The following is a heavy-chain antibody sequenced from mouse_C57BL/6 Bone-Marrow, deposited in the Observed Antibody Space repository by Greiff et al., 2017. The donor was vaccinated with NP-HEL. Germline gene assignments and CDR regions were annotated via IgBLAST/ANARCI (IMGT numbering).Heavy chain of an antibody. J-gene: IGHJ4*01. V-gene: IGHV1-55*01. CDR2: IYPGSGST. Sequence: QVQLQQPGAELVKPGASVKMSCKASGYTFTCYWITWVKQRPGQGLEWIGDIYPGSGSTNYNEKFKSKATLTVDTSSSTAYMQLSSLTSEDSAVYYCARPLLLRYYAMDYWGQGTSVTVSS. D-gene: IGHD1-1*01. CDR1: GYTFTCYW. CDR3: ARPLLLRYYAMDY.